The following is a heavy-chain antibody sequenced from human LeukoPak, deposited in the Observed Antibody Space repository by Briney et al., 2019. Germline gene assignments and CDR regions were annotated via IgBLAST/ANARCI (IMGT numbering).Heavy chain of an antibody. Sequence: ASVKVSCKASGYIFTSHGISWVRQAPGQGLEWMGWISAYNGNTNYAQKLQGRVNMTTDTSTSTAYMELRSLRSDDTAVYYCARVIPAPGGATVVGVRFDYWGQGTLVTVPS. CDR3: ARVIPAPGGATVVGVRFDY. V-gene: IGHV1-18*01. CDR1: GYIFTSHG. CDR2: ISAYNGNT. D-gene: IGHD1-26*01. J-gene: IGHJ4*02.